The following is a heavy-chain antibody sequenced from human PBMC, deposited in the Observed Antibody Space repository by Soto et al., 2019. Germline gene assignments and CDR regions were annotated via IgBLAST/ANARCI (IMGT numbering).Heavy chain of an antibody. D-gene: IGHD6-13*01. V-gene: IGHV4-31*03. CDR1: GGAISSGGYY. J-gene: IGHJ6*02. Sequence: SETLSLTCTVSGGAISSGGYYWSWIRQHPGKGLEWIGYIYYSGSTYYNTSLKSRITISVDTSKNQFSLKLSSVTAADTAVYYCARGLYSSSWDPYYYYGMDVWGQGTTVTVSS. CDR2: IYYSGST. CDR3: ARGLYSSSWDPYYYYGMDV.